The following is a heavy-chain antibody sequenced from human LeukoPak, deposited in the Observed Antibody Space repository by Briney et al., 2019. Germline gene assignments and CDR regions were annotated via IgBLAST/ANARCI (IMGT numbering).Heavy chain of an antibody. CDR2: ISSSSSYI. CDR3: ARGPPPADYDSSGYYAFDYFDY. Sequence: GGSLRLSCAASGXTFSSYSMNWVRQAPGKGLEWVSSISSSSSYIYYADSVKGRFTISRDNAKNSLYLQMNSLRAEDTAVYYCARGPPPADYDSSGYYAFDYFDYWGQGTLVTVSS. CDR1: GXTFSSYS. V-gene: IGHV3-21*01. D-gene: IGHD3-22*01. J-gene: IGHJ4*02.